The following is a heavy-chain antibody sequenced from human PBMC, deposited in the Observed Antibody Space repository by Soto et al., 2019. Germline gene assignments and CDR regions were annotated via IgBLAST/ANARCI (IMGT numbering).Heavy chain of an antibody. Sequence: PGGSLRLSCAASGLTLKNYRMTWVRQAPGKGLEWVSSISSSSTINYTDSVKGRFTISRDNAKNSLYLQMNSLRAEDTAVYFCARAMGMAYYYYMDVWGKGTTVTVSS. CDR2: ISSSSTI. V-gene: IGHV3-48*01. D-gene: IGHD5-18*01. CDR1: GLTLKNYR. CDR3: ARAMGMAYYYYMDV. J-gene: IGHJ6*03.